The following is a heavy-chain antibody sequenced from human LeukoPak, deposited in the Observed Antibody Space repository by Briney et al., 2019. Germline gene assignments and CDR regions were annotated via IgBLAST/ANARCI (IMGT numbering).Heavy chain of an antibody. D-gene: IGHD3-9*01. CDR3: ARHLAGYDSD. J-gene: IGHJ4*02. V-gene: IGHV4-59*08. Sequence: PSETLSLTCTVSGGSISSFYWSWIRQPPGKGLEWIGYIYYSESTNYNPSLKSRVTISVDTSKNQFSLKLSSVTAADTAVYYCARHLAGYDSDWGQGTLVTVSS. CDR1: GGSISSFY. CDR2: IYYSEST.